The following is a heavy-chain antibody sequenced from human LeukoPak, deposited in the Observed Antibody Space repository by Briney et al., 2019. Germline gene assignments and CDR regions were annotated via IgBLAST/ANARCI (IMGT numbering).Heavy chain of an antibody. CDR3: ARVKLSTTVMPDF. J-gene: IGHJ4*02. CDR2: INPNSGGT. CDR1: GYTFTGYY. V-gene: IGHV1-2*02. Sequence: GASVKVSCKASGYTFTGYYMHWVRQASGQGLEWMGWINPNSGGTNYAQKFQGRVTMTRDTSISTAYMELSRLRSDDTAVYYCARVKLSTTVMPDFWGQGTLVTVSS. D-gene: IGHD4-17*01.